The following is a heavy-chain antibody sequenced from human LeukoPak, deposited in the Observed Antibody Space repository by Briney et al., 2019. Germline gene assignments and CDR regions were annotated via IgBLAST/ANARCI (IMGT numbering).Heavy chain of an antibody. J-gene: IGHJ6*02. V-gene: IGHV3-53*01. CDR1: GFTVSSNY. CDR3: ARGHCSSTSCYDV. D-gene: IGHD2-2*01. CDR2: IYSGGST. Sequence: PGGSLRLSCAASGFTVSSNYMSWVHQAPGKGLEWVSVIYSGGSTYYADSVKGRFTISRDNSKNTLYLQMNSLRAEDTAVYYCARGHCSSTSCYDVWGQGTTVTVSS.